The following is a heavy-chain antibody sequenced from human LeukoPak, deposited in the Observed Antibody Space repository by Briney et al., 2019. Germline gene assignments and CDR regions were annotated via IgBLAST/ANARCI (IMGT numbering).Heavy chain of an antibody. CDR1: GFTFRSYW. Sequence: GGSLRLSCAASGFTFRSYWMYWVRQGPGKGLVWVSRINGDGSDTNSADSVKGRFTISRDNAKNTLYLQMNSLRAEDTALYYCVRGLGSGYSYAYGVYWGQGTLVTVSS. D-gene: IGHD5-18*01. CDR2: INGDGSDT. V-gene: IGHV3-74*01. J-gene: IGHJ4*02. CDR3: VRGLGSGYSYAYGVY.